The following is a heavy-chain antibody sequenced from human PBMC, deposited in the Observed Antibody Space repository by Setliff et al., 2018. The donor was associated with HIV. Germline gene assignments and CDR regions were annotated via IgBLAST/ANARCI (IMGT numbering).Heavy chain of an antibody. V-gene: IGHV4-59*08. CDR1: GGSISSYY. Sequence: PSETLSLTCTVSGGSISSYYWSWIRQPPGKGLEWIGYIYYSGSTNYNPSLKRRVTISVDTSKNQFSLKLSSVTAADTAVYYCARGSGGWYIDNWFDPWGQGTLVTVSS. J-gene: IGHJ5*02. CDR3: ARGSGGWYIDNWFDP. D-gene: IGHD6-19*01. CDR2: IYYSGST.